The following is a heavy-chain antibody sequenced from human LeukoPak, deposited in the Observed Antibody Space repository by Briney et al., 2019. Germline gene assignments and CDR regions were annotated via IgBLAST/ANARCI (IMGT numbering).Heavy chain of an antibody. CDR2: INPNSGGT. Sequence: ASVKVSCKASGYIFTGYFMHWVRQAPGQGLEWMGRINPNSGGTNYAQKFQGRVTMTRDTSISTAYMELSRLRSDDTAVYYCAREDNLGSGSSPNDYWGQGTLVTVSS. V-gene: IGHV1-2*06. J-gene: IGHJ4*02. D-gene: IGHD6-25*01. CDR1: GYIFTGYF. CDR3: AREDNLGSGSSPNDY.